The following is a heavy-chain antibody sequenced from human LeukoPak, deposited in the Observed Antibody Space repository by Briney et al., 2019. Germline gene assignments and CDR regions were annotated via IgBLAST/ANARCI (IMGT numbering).Heavy chain of an antibody. V-gene: IGHV4-34*09. CDR3: ARDRSTSCYHFDY. CDR1: GGSFSGYY. J-gene: IGHJ4*02. CDR2: IYYSGST. Sequence: SETLSLTCAVYGGSFSGYYWSWIRQPPGKGLEWIGYIYYSGSTYYNPSLKSRVTISVDTSKNQFSLKLSSVTAADTAVYYCARDRSTSCYHFDYWGQGTLVTVSS. D-gene: IGHD2-2*01.